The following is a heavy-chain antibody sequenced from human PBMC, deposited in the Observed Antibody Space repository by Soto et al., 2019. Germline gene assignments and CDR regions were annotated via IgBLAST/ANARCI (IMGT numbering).Heavy chain of an antibody. V-gene: IGHV4-59*08. CDR1: GGSISSYY. CDR2: IYYSGST. CDR3: AELVRGYYFDY. D-gene: IGHD6-13*01. Sequence: ASETLSLTCTVSGGSISSYYWSWIRQPPGKGLEWIGYIYYSGSTNYNPSLKSRVTISVDTSKNQFSLKLSSVTAADTAVYYCAELVRGYYFDYWGQGTLVTVS. J-gene: IGHJ4*02.